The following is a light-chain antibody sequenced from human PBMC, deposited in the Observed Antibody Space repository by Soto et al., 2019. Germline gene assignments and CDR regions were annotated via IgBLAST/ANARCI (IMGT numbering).Light chain of an antibody. CDR1: QDITDS. V-gene: IGKV1-33*01. CDR2: DAS. J-gene: IGKJ2*01. Sequence: DIQMTQSPSSLSVSEGDRVTITCQASQDITDSLNWFQQKPGKAPKLLISDASDLETGVPSRFSGGGSGTDFTLTITSLQPEDIATYYCQQYHNLYTFGQGTKVDIK. CDR3: QQYHNLYT.